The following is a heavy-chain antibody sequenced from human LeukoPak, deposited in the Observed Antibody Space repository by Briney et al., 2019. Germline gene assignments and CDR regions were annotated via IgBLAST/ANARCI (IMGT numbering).Heavy chain of an antibody. V-gene: IGHV4-61*02. CDR1: GGSISSGSYY. CDR3: ARGTGDNWNYGVSDY. D-gene: IGHD1-7*01. J-gene: IGHJ4*02. CDR2: IYTSGST. Sequence: SETLSLTCTVSGGSISSGSYYWSWIRQPAGKGLEWIGRIYTSGSTNYNPSLKSRVTISVDTSKNQFSLKLSSVTAADTAVYYCARGTGDNWNYGVSDYWGQGTLVTVSS.